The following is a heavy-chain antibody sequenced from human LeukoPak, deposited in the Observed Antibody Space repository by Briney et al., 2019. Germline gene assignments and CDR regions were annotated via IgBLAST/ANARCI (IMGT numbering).Heavy chain of an antibody. Sequence: GASVKVSCKASGYTFTSYDINWVRQAPGQGLEWMGWINPNSGGTNYAQKFQGRVTMTRDTSISTAYMELSRLRSDDTAVYYCARDFSHYDILTGYHYYFDYWGQGTLVTVSS. D-gene: IGHD3-9*01. CDR2: INPNSGGT. J-gene: IGHJ4*02. CDR1: GYTFTSYD. V-gene: IGHV1-2*02. CDR3: ARDFSHYDILTGYHYYFDY.